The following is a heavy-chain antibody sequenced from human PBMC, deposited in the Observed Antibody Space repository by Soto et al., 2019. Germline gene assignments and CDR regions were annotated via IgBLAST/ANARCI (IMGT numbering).Heavy chain of an antibody. J-gene: IGHJ4*02. V-gene: IGHV3-7*01. CDR1: GFEFSAYC. Sequence: EVQLVESGGGLVQPGGSLRVSCAASGFEFSAYCMTWVRQAPGKGLEWVATIKKDGNEKYYGDSVRGRVSVIRDTAKSVAYLQMDRVKPEDTGFNFCATGRYNSGDYPKFFDYSCPG. D-gene: IGHD5-12*01. CDR3: ATGRYNSGDYPKFFDY. CDR2: IKKDGNEK.